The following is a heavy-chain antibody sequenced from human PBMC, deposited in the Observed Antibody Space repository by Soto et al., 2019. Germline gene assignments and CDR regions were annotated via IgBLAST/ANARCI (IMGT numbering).Heavy chain of an antibody. CDR1: GFTFSGDV. D-gene: IGHD1-26*01. CDR3: AKSQSGSFFAAFDV. CDR2: IFGSGETT. J-gene: IGHJ3*01. Sequence: GGSLRLSCTSSGFTFSGDVMSCVRQAPGKGLEWFSTIFGSGETTYYADSVKGRFTISRNKSKNTLFLQMSSLRAEDTAVYYCAKSQSGSFFAAFDVWGQGTGVTVSS. V-gene: IGHV3-23*01.